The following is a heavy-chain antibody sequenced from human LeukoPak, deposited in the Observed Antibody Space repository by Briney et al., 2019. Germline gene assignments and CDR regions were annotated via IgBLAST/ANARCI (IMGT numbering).Heavy chain of an antibody. J-gene: IGHJ4*02. D-gene: IGHD5-18*01. Sequence: ASVKVSCKASGGTFSSYAISRVRQAPGQGLEWMGRIIPIFGIANYAQKFQGRVTITADKSTSTAYMELSSLRSEDTAVYYCARGYSMVTEEYFDYWGQGTLVTVSS. V-gene: IGHV1-69*04. CDR2: IIPIFGIA. CDR1: GGTFSSYA. CDR3: ARGYSMVTEEYFDY.